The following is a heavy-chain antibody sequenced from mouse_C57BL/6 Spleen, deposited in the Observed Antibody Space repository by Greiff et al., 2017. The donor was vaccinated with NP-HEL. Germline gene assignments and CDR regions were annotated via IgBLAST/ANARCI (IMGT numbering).Heavy chain of an antibody. Sequence: VQLQQSGAELVMPGASVKLSCKASGYTFTSYWMHWVKQRPGQGLEWIGEIDPSDSYTNYNQKFKGKSTLTVDKSSSTAYMQLSSLTSEDSAVYYCARQLRLEDYYAMDYWGQGTSVTVSS. J-gene: IGHJ4*01. CDR3: ARQLRLEDYYAMDY. CDR2: IDPSDSYT. D-gene: IGHD3-2*02. V-gene: IGHV1-69*01. CDR1: GYTFTSYW.